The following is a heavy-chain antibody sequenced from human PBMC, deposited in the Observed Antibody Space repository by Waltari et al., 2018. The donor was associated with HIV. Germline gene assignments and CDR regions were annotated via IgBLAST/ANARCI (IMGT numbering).Heavy chain of an antibody. CDR1: GFTFSSYW. V-gene: IGHV3-74*01. D-gene: IGHD6-13*01. CDR2: INSDGRRT. CDR3: ASGYSSSWRSDYYYYGMDV. J-gene: IGHJ6*02. Sequence: EVQLVESGGGLVQPGGSLRLSCAASGFTFSSYWMHWVRQAPGKGLVCVSRINSDGRRTSYADSVKGRFTISRDNAKNTLYLQRNSLRAEDTAVYYCASGYSSSWRSDYYYYGMDVWGQGTTVTVSS.